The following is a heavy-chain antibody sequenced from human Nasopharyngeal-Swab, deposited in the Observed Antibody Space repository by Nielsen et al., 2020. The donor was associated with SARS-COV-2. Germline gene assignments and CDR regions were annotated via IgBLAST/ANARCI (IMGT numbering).Heavy chain of an antibody. CDR1: GFTFSSYW. V-gene: IGHV3-7*03. D-gene: IGHD3-9*01. Sequence: GGSLRLSCAASGFTFSSYWMSWVRQAPGKGLEWVANIKQDGSEKYYVDSVKGRFTISRDNAKNSLYLQMNSLRAEDTAVYYCARGTQLRYFDWLDYWGQGTLGTVSS. J-gene: IGHJ4*02. CDR3: ARGTQLRYFDWLDY. CDR2: IKQDGSEK.